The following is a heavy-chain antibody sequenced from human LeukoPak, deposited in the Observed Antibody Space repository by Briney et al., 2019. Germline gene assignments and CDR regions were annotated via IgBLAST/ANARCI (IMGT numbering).Heavy chain of an antibody. CDR2: IIPIFGTA. CDR1: GGTFSSYA. V-gene: IGHV1-69*19. CDR3: ARDRGGVWFGESHFDY. D-gene: IGHD3-10*01. J-gene: IGHJ4*02. Sequence: ASVKVSSKASGGTFSSYAISWVRQAPGQGLEWMGGIIPIFGTANYAQKFQGRVTISADESTSTAYMELSSLRSEDTAVYYCARDRGGVWFGESHFDYWGQGTLVTVSS.